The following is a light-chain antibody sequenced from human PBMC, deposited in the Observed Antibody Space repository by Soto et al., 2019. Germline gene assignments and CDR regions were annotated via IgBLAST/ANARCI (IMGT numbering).Light chain of an antibody. CDR1: QSVTSK. Sequence: EVVLTQSPATRSLPPGKRATLSCRASQSVTSKLAWYQQKPGQAPSLLIYDASKRAAGIPARFSGSGSGTDFTLTISSLEPEDFAVYYCQQRSDWPITFGQGTRLEIK. V-gene: IGKV3-11*01. J-gene: IGKJ5*01. CDR3: QQRSDWPIT. CDR2: DAS.